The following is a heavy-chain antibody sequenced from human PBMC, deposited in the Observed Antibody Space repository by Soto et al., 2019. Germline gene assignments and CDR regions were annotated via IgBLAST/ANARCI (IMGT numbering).Heavy chain of an antibody. CDR1: GFTFSNYV. V-gene: IGHV3-30-3*01. CDR3: AREDASSGHAGTLWQ. J-gene: IGHJ1*01. Sequence: QVQLVESGGGVVQPGRSLRLSCTASGFTFSNYVMHWIRQAPGEGLEWVAGISVDGSNTHYADSVKGRFTISRDNSKNPLYLQMDSLTTEETTVYYCAREDASSGHAGTLWQWGQGTLVTVSS. D-gene: IGHD3-22*01. CDR2: ISVDGSNT.